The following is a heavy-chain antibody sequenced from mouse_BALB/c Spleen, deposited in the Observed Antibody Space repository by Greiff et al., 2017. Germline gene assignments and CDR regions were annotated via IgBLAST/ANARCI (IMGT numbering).Heavy chain of an antibody. J-gene: IGHJ3*01. Sequence: EVQLQESGPGLVKPSQSLSLTCTVTGYSITSDYAWNWIRQFPGNKLEWMGYISYSGSTSYNPSLKSRISITRDTSKNQFFLQLNSVTTEDTATYYCAGFYDGYSAWFAYWGQGTLVTVSA. D-gene: IGHD2-3*01. CDR2: ISYSGST. V-gene: IGHV3-2*02. CDR1: GYSITSDYA. CDR3: AGFYDGYSAWFAY.